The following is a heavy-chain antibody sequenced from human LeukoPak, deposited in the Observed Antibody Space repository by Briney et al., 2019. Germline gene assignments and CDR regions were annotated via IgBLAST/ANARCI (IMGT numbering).Heavy chain of an antibody. CDR1: GGSISSYY. V-gene: IGHV4-59*01. J-gene: IGHJ5*02. Sequence: PSETLSLTCTVSGGSISSYYWSWIRQPPGKGLEWIGYIYYSGSTNYNPSLKSRVTISVDTSKNQFSLKLSSVTAADTAVYYCARVVAGRRFDPWGQGTLVTVSP. D-gene: IGHD6-19*01. CDR3: ARVVAGRRFDP. CDR2: IYYSGST.